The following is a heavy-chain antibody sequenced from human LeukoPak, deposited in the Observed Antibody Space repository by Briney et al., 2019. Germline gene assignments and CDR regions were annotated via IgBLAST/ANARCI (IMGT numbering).Heavy chain of an antibody. CDR1: GYPFSKYW. J-gene: IGHJ1*01. CDR3: SYDTTGLGDF. V-gene: IGHV3-74*01. CDR2: INPEETTT. Sequence: GGSLRLSCAASGYPFSKYWMHWVRQAPGKGLVWVSRINPEETTTTYADSVKGRFTISRDNAKNTLYLHMSSLGVEDTGVYYCSYDTTGLGDFWGQGTLVTVSS. D-gene: IGHD1-1*01.